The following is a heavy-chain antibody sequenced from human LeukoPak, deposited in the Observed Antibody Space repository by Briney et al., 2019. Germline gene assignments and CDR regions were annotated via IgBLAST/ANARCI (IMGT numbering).Heavy chain of an antibody. V-gene: IGHV3-30*03. J-gene: IGHJ4*02. CDR2: ISYDGSNR. D-gene: IGHD6-19*01. CDR1: GFTFSSYG. Sequence: GGSLRLSCAASGFTFSSYGMHWVRQAPGKGLEWVAVISYDGSNRYYADSVKGRFTISRDNAKNSLYLLMNSLRAEDTAVYYCARGDSSGWYYFDYWGQGTLVTVSS. CDR3: ARGDSSGWYYFDY.